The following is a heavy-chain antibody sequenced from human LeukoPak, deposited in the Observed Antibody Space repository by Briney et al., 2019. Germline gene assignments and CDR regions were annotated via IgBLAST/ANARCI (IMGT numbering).Heavy chain of an antibody. CDR3: ARGGVVVAAIDAFDI. D-gene: IGHD2-15*01. V-gene: IGHV3-66*01. CDR1: GYTLSSYS. Sequence: GGSLRLSCVASGYTLSSYSMNWVRQVPGKGLEWVSLIYSGGSTYYADSVKGRFTISRDISKNTLFLQLNSLRAEDTAVYYCARGGVVVAAIDAFDIWGQGTLVTVSS. J-gene: IGHJ3*02. CDR2: IYSGGST.